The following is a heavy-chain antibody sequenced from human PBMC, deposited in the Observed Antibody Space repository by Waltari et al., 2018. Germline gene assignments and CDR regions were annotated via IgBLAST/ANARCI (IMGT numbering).Heavy chain of an antibody. Sequence: QLQLQESGPGLVKPSETLSLTCTVSGGSISSYYWSWIRQPPGKGLEWIGYIYYSGSTNYNPSLKSRVTISVDTSKNQFSLKLSSVTAADTAVYYCARDSGSYSSSLLDAFDIWGQGTMVTVS. CDR1: GGSISSYY. J-gene: IGHJ3*02. D-gene: IGHD6-13*01. CDR2: IYYSGST. CDR3: ARDSGSYSSSLLDAFDI. V-gene: IGHV4-59*01.